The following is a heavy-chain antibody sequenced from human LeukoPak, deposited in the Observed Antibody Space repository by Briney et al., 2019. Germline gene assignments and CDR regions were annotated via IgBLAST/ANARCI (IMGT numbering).Heavy chain of an antibody. J-gene: IGHJ4*02. CDR3: ARALSNWNDFDY. Sequence: SQTLSLTCTVSGGSISSGDYYWSWIRQPPGKGLEWIGYISYSGSTYYNPSLKSRVTISVDTSKNQFSLKLSSVTAADTAVYYCARALSNWNDFDYCGQGTLVTVSS. V-gene: IGHV4-30-4*08. D-gene: IGHD1-20*01. CDR1: GGSISSGDYY. CDR2: ISYSGST.